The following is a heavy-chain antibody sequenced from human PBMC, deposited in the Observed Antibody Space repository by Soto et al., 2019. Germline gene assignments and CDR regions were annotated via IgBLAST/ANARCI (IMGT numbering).Heavy chain of an antibody. CDR3: ARGGGYFYYLDD. D-gene: IGHD3-10*01. CDR2: INHSGGT. Sequence: QVQLQQWGAGLLKPSETLSLTCAVYGGSFNGYYWSWIRQPPGKGLEWIGEINHSGGTNYNPSLKRRVTISVDTSKSQFSLKLSSVTAADSAVYYCARGGGYFYYLDDWGKGATVTVSS. J-gene: IGHJ6*03. CDR1: GGSFNGYY. V-gene: IGHV4-34*01.